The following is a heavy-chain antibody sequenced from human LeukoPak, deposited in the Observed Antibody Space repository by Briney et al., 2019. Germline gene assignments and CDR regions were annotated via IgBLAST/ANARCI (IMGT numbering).Heavy chain of an antibody. Sequence: GGPLRLSCTASGFTVSSNYMSWVRQAPGKGLEWVSVIYSGGSTYYADSVKGRFTISRDNSKNTLDLQMNSLRAEDTAVYYGTRPSPLVGFTFAFDIWGQGTMVTVSS. D-gene: IGHD1-26*01. CDR2: IYSGGST. J-gene: IGHJ3*02. V-gene: IGHV3-66*04. CDR3: TRPSPLVGFTFAFDI. CDR1: GFTVSSNY.